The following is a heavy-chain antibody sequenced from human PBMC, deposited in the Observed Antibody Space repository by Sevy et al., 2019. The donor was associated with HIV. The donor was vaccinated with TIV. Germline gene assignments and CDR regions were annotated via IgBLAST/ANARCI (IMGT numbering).Heavy chain of an antibody. J-gene: IGHJ4*02. CDR3: ARVLYYDFWSGYYSMGFDY. CDR2: IKQDGSEK. Sequence: GGSLRLSCAASGFTFSSYWMSWVRQAPGKGLEWVANIKQDGSEKYYVDSVKGRFTSPRDNAKNSLYLQMNSLRAEDTAVYYCARVLYYDFWSGYYSMGFDYWGQGTLVTVSS. V-gene: IGHV3-7*01. CDR1: GFTFSSYW. D-gene: IGHD3-3*01.